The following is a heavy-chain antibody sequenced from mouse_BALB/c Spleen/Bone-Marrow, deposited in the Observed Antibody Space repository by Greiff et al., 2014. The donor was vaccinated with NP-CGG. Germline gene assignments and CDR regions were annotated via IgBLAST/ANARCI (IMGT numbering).Heavy chain of an antibody. CDR3: AREATYAMDY. CDR2: IDPANGNT. CDR1: GFNIKDTY. V-gene: IGHV14-3*02. Sequence: EVKLMESGAELVKPGASVKLSCTASGFNIKDTYMHWVKQRPEQGLEWIGRIDPANGNTKSDPKYQGKATITADTSSNTAYLQLSSLTSEDTAVYYCAREATYAMDYWGQGTSVTVSS. D-gene: IGHD3-2*02. J-gene: IGHJ4*01.